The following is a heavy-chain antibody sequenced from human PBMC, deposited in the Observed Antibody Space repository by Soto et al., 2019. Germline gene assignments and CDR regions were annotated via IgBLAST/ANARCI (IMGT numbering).Heavy chain of an antibody. Sequence: ASVKISCKASGYTFTSYGISWVRQAPGQGLEWMGWISAYNGNTNYAQKLQGRVTMTTETSTSTAYMELRSLRSDDTAVYYCARTISGWLPHDAFDIWGQGTMVTVSS. CDR1: GYTFTSYG. CDR3: ARTISGWLPHDAFDI. CDR2: ISAYNGNT. J-gene: IGHJ3*02. V-gene: IGHV1-18*01. D-gene: IGHD6-19*01.